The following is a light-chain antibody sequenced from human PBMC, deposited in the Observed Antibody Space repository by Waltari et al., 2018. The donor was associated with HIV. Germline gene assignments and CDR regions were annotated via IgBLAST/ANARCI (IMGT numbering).Light chain of an antibody. Sequence: DFKMTQSPATLSASVGDRVTITCRASQSISSWLAWYQQKPGKAPKVLIYKASSLGSGVPSRFSGSGSGTEFTLTISSLQPADFATYYCQQYDSYPLTFGGGTKVEIK. CDR2: KAS. CDR1: QSISSW. J-gene: IGKJ4*01. CDR3: QQYDSYPLT. V-gene: IGKV1-5*03.